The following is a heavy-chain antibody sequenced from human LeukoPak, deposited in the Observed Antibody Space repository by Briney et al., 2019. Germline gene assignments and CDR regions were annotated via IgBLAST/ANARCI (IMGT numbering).Heavy chain of an antibody. J-gene: IGHJ6*03. D-gene: IGHD6-6*01. V-gene: IGHV3-21*01. CDR3: ARDRDPAGIAARPNYYMDV. Sequence: TGGSLRLSCAASGFTFSSYSMNWVRQAPGKGLEWVSSISSSSSYIYYADSVKGRFTISRDNAKNSLYLQMNSLRAEDTAVYYCARDRDPAGIAARPNYYMDVWGKGTTVTVSS. CDR1: GFTFSSYS. CDR2: ISSSSSYI.